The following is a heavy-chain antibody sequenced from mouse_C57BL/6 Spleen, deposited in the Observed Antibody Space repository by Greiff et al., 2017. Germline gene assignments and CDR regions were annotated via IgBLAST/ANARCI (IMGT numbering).Heavy chain of an antibody. J-gene: IGHJ2*01. CDR2: IDPSDSYT. V-gene: IGHV1-69*01. Sequence: VQLQQPGAELVMPGASVKLSCKASGYTFTSYWMHWVKQRPGQGLEWIGEIDPSDSYTNYNQKFKGKSTLTVDKSSSTAYMQLSSLTSEDSAVYYCTRGNYEGYFDYWGRGTTLTVSS. CDR1: GYTFTSYW. D-gene: IGHD1-1*01. CDR3: TRGNYEGYFDY.